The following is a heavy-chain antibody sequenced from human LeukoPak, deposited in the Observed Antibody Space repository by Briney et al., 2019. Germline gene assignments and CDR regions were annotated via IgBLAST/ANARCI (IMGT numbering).Heavy chain of an antibody. CDR3: ARSQGAFTMVRGTAFDI. J-gene: IGHJ3*02. Sequence: SETLSLTCTVSGGSISSYYWSWIRQPAGKGLEWIGRLYTSGSTNYNPSLKSRVTMSVDTSKNQSSLKLSSVTAADTAVYYCARSQGAFTMVRGTAFDIWGQGTMVTVSS. D-gene: IGHD3-10*01. V-gene: IGHV4-4*07. CDR2: LYTSGST. CDR1: GGSISSYY.